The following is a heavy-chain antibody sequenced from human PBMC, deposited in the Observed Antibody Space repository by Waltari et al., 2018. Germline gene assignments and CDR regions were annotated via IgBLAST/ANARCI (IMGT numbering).Heavy chain of an antibody. CDR3: VRETPITSRFES. Sequence: EVNLEESGGDLVQPGGSLRLSCAPSGFIFNPFTMNWVRQSPLGGLGLVASIGSTGAIHYADSVKGRFIIARDNGKSSLSLQMDSLRAEDTGVYYCVRETPITSRFESWGQGTPVTVSS. J-gene: IGHJ4*02. CDR2: IGSTGAI. D-gene: IGHD5-12*01. V-gene: IGHV3-48*01. CDR1: GFIFNPFT.